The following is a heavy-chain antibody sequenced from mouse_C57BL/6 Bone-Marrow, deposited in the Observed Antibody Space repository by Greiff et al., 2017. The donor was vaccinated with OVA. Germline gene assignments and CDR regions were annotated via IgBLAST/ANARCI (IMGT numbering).Heavy chain of an antibody. CDR1: GFTFSSYG. CDR2: ISSGGSYT. D-gene: IGHD1-1*01. J-gene: IGHJ2*01. Sequence: EVQLVESGGDLEKPGGSLKLSCAASGFTFSSYGMSWVRQTPDKRLEWVATISSGGSYTYYPDSVKGRFTISRDNAKNTLYLQMSSLKSEDTAMYYCARHDYYGSSYDYWGQGTTLTVSS. CDR3: ARHDYYGSSYDY. V-gene: IGHV5-6*01.